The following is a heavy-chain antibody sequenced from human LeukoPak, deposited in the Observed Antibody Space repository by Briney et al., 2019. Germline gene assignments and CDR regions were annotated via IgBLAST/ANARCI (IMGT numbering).Heavy chain of an antibody. CDR1: GGSISSSSYY. CDR2: IYYSGST. J-gene: IGHJ5*02. V-gene: IGHV4-39*07. CDR3: ARGDPSNDWFDP. Sequence: PSETLSLTCTVSGGSISSSSYYWGWIRQPPGKGLEWIGSIYYSGSTYYNPSLKSRVTISVDTSKNQFSLKLSSVTAADTAVYYCARGDPSNDWFDPWGQGTLVTVSS.